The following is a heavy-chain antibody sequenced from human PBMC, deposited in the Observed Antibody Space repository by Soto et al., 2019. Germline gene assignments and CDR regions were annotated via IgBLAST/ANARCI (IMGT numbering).Heavy chain of an antibody. CDR2: SRDKPQGYST. CDR3: VRATYFSDSCRYTRCLDY. CDR1: GFTLSDHY. J-gene: IGHJ4*02. Sequence: GGSLRLSGAVSGFTLSDHYIDWVRQAPGKGLEWVGRSRDKPQGYSTAYAASVKGRFTNSRDESKNSAYLQMNSLKTEDTAVYYCVRATYFSDSCRYTRCLDYFGQGTLVTFSS. D-gene: IGHD3-22*01. V-gene: IGHV3-72*01.